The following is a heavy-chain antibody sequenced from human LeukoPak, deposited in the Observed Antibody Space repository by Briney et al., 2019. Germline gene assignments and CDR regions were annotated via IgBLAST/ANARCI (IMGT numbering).Heavy chain of an antibody. CDR2: IIGTGVTT. CDR1: AFTFSSNA. CDR3: LKDDSDTGFYFDY. Sequence: GGSLRIFSADSAFTFSSNAMIWARQPPGEGLEWVSTIIGTGVTTSYSNSAKGRLTTSRDNSNNTLYLLVNSRRAADTASYYYLKDDSDTGFYFDYWGQGTLVSVFS. D-gene: IGHD3-22*01. V-gene: IGHV3-23*01. J-gene: IGHJ4*02.